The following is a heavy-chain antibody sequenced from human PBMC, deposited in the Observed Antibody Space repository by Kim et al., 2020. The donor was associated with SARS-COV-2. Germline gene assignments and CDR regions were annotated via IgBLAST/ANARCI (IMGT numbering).Heavy chain of an antibody. CDR1: GGSFSGYY. CDR3: ARGGTLTLSSWRALGYYGMDV. D-gene: IGHD6-13*01. CDR2: INHSGST. Sequence: SETLSLTCAVYGGSFSGYYWSWIRQPPGKGLEWIGEINHSGSTNYNPSLKSGVTISVDTSKNQFSLKLSSVTAEDTAVYYCARGGTLTLSSWRALGYYGMDVWGQGTTVTVSS. J-gene: IGHJ6*02. V-gene: IGHV4-34*01.